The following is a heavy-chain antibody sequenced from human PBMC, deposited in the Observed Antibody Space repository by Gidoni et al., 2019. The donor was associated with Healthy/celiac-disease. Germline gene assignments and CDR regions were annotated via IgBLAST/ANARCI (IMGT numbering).Heavy chain of an antibody. CDR3: AKERITMIVVVTALDY. J-gene: IGHJ4*02. V-gene: IGHV3-23*01. CDR2: ISGSGGST. CDR1: GFTFRSYA. D-gene: IGHD3-22*01. Sequence: EVQLLESGGGLVQPGGSLRLSCAASGFTFRSYAMSWVRQAPGKGLEWVSAISGSGGSTYYADSVKGRFTISRDNSKNTLYLQMNSLRAEDTAVYYCAKERITMIVVVTALDYWGQGTLVTVSS.